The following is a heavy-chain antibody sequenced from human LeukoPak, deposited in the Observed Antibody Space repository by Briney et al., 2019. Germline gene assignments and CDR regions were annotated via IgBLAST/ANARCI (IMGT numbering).Heavy chain of an antibody. CDR3: ARSTNWNFVD. CDR1: GITFTDYG. CDR2: IILTRGNT. V-gene: IGHV3-23*01. Sequence: GGTLRLYCVAAGITFTDYGMKWVRQAPRTGLPWVSSIILTRGNTRYAEAVEGRFTISSDNPKSTLYLQMNSLRADDTAVYYCARSTNWNFVDWGLGTLVTVSS. J-gene: IGHJ4*02. D-gene: IGHD1-7*01.